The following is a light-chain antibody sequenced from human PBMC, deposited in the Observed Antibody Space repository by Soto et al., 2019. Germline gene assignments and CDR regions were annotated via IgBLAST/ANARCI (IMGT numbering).Light chain of an antibody. V-gene: IGKV3D-15*01. CDR2: GAS. J-gene: IGKJ3*01. CDR1: QSVRGN. Sequence: EIVMTQSPATLSVSPGERATLSCRASQSVRGNLAWYQQKPGQAPRLLIYGASTRANGIPARFSGSGSGTEFTLTISRLQSEDFAIYYCQQYDKWPPSFTFGPGTKVDIK. CDR3: QQYDKWPPSFT.